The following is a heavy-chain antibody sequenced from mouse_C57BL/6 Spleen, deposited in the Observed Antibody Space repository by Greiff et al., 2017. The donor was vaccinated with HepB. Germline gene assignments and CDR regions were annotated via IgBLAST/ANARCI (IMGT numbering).Heavy chain of an antibody. D-gene: IGHD1-1*01. J-gene: IGHJ4*01. CDR3: ARHQAYYYGSSHLYAMDY. CDR2: FYPGSGSI. V-gene: IGHV1-62-2*01. CDR1: GYTFTEYT. Sequence: VQLQQSGAELVKPGASVKLSCKASGYTFTEYTIHWVKQRSGQGLEWIGWFYPGSGSIKYNEKFKYKATLTADKSSSTVYMELSRLTSEDSAVYFCARHQAYYYGSSHLYAMDYWGQGTSVTVSS.